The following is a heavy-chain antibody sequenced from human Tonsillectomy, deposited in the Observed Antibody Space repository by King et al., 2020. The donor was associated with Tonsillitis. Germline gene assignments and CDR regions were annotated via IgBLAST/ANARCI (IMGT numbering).Heavy chain of an antibody. Sequence: VQLVESGGGLVQPGGSLRLSCAASGFAFDSYSMNWVRQAPGKGLEWVSYINTIGSTIYYADSVKGRFTISRDNAKNSLYLQVNSLRAEDTAVYYCAREGRAFDYWGQGALVTVSS. CDR2: INTIGSTI. J-gene: IGHJ4*02. CDR3: AREGRAFDY. CDR1: GFAFDSYS. V-gene: IGHV3-48*01.